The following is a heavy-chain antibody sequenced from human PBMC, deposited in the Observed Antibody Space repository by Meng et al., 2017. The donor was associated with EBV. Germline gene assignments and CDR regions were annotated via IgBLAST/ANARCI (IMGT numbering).Heavy chain of an antibody. CDR1: GFSLSTGGVG. Sequence: NLHDPAPTLVKPTPTLSLTFTFYGFSLSTGGVGVRWIRRPPGTALEWLALIYWDDDKRYSPSLKSRLTITKDTSKNQVVLTMTNMDPVDTATYYCAHRRDEYSSSWYGRFDPWGQGTLVTVSS. J-gene: IGHJ5*02. V-gene: IGHV2-5*02. CDR3: AHRRDEYSSSWYGRFDP. CDR2: IYWDDDK. D-gene: IGHD6-13*01.